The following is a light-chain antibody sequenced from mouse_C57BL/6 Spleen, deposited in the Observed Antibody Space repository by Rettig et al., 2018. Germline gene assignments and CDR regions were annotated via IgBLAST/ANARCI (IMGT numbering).Light chain of an antibody. J-gene: IGKJ2*01. CDR2: AAT. CDR1: ENIYSN. CDR3: QHFWGTPYT. Sequence: DIQMTQSPASLFVFVGETVTITCRASENIYSNLAWYQQKQGKSPQLLVYAATNLADGVPSRFSGSGSGTQYSLKINSLQSEDFGSYYCQHFWGTPYTFGGGTKLEIK. V-gene: IGKV12-46*01.